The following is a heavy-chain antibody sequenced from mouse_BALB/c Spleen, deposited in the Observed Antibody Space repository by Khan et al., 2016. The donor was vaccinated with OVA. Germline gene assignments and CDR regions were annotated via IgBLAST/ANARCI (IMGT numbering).Heavy chain of an antibody. CDR3: ARSPFGNSFPY. CDR2: IYTGSGST. CDR1: GYTFTDYI. Sequence: QVQLKQSGPELVKPGASVKMSCKASGYTFTDYIMSWVKQRTGQGLEWIGEIYTGSGSTYYNEKFKGKATLTEDTSSNTAYMHLSSLTSEEYAVSFCARSPFGNSFPYWCQGTLVTVSA. D-gene: IGHD2-1*01. J-gene: IGHJ3*01. V-gene: IGHV1-77*01.